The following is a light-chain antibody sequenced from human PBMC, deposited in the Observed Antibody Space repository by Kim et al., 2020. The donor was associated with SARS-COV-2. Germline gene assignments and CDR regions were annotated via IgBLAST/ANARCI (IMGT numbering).Light chain of an antibody. CDR1: QNINMQ. V-gene: IGKV3-15*01. CDR3: QQYYNYPPWT. J-gene: IGKJ1*01. Sequence: VMTQSPGHLSLSPGEKVILSCRASQNINMQLAWYQHRPGQGPKLVIYNANIRATGIPARFSGSGSGSEYTLTISSLQPEDFAVYFCQQYYNYPPWTSGPGTKVDIK. CDR2: NAN.